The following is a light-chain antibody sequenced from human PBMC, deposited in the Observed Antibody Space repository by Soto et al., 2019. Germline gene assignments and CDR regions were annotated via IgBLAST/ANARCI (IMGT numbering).Light chain of an antibody. V-gene: IGLV2-14*01. CDR1: SSDVGAYNY. J-gene: IGLJ1*01. CDR2: DVN. Sequence: QSALTQPASVSGSPGQSITISCTGTSSDVGAYNYVSWYQQHPGEAPKFMIFDVNNRPSGVSNRFSGSKSGNTASLTISGLQAEDEADYYCTSYTSSCTYVFGTGTKLTVL. CDR3: TSYTSSCTYV.